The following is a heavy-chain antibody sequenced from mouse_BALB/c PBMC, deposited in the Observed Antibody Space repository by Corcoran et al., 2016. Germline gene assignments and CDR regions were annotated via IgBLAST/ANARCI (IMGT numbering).Heavy chain of an antibody. Sequence: EVQLQQSGPELEKPGASMKISCKASGYSFTGYTMNWVKQSHGKNLEWMGLINPYNGGTSYDQKFKGKATFTVDKSSSTAYMELLSLTSEDSAVYYCARGSYFDVWGAGTTVTVSS. V-gene: IGHV1-18*01. CDR1: GYSFTGYT. CDR2: INPYNGGT. J-gene: IGHJ1*01. CDR3: ARGSYFDV.